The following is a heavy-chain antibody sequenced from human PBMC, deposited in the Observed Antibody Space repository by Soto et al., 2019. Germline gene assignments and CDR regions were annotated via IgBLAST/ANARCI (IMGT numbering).Heavy chain of an antibody. CDR3: ARVLDGVTTDISYYYYGMDV. V-gene: IGHV3-21*01. D-gene: IGHD4-17*01. CDR1: GFTFSSYS. J-gene: IGHJ6*02. CDR2: ISSSSSYI. Sequence: PGGSLRLSCAASGFTFSSYSMNWVRQAPGKGLEWVSSISSSSSYIYYADSVKGRFTISRDNAKNSLYLQMNSLRAEDTAVYYCARVLDGVTTDISYYYYGMDVWGQGTTVTVSS.